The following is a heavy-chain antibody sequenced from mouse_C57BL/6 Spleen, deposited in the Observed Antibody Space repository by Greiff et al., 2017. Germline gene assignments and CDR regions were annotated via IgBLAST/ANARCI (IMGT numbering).Heavy chain of an antibody. CDR2: IDPSDSET. V-gene: IGHV1-52*01. CDR1: GYTFTSYW. CDR3: ARGVYDYYAMDY. D-gene: IGHD1-3*01. Sequence: QVQLQQPGAELVRPGSSVKLSCKASGYTFTSYWMHWVKQRPIQGLEWIVNIDPSDSETHYNQKFKDKATLTVDKSSSTAYMQLSSLTSEDSAVYYCARGVYDYYAMDYWGQGTSVTVSS. J-gene: IGHJ4*01.